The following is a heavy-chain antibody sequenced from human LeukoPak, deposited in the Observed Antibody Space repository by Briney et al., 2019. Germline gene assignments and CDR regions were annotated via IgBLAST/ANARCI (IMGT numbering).Heavy chain of an antibody. Sequence: GGSLRLSCAASGFTFSSYSMNWVRQAPGKGLVWVSRINSDGSSTTYADSVKGRFTISRDNAKNTLYLQMNSLRAEDTAVYFCARDYGRSRDYGMDVWGQGTTVTVSS. CDR2: INSDGSST. V-gene: IGHV3-74*01. D-gene: IGHD3-10*01. CDR1: GFTFSSYS. J-gene: IGHJ6*02. CDR3: ARDYGRSRDYGMDV.